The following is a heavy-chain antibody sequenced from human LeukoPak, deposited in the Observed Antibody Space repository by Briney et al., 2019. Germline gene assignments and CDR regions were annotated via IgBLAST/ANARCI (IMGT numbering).Heavy chain of an antibody. CDR2: INPNSGGT. CDR1: GYSFTAYY. J-gene: IGHJ4*02. D-gene: IGHD3-10*01. V-gene: IGHV1-2*02. CDR3: ARAYGSGSSYHPDY. Sequence: GASVKVSCKASGYSFTAYYRHWVRQAPGQGLEYMGWINPNSGGTNSSQKFQDRVTLTRDTSISTAYMELSSLTSDDTAVYYCARAYGSGSSYHPDYWGQGTLVTVSS.